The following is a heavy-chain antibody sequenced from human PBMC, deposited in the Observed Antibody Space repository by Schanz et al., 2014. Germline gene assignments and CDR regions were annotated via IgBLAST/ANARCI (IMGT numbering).Heavy chain of an antibody. V-gene: IGHV3-11*05. D-gene: IGHD3-10*01. Sequence: VQLVESGGGLVQPGGSLRLSCAASGFTFSDYYMSWIRQAPGKGLEWVSYISDSGTYTNYADSVKGRFTISRDNSKNTLYLQMNSLRAEDTAVYYCARIGGSVFDYWAQGTLVTVSS. CDR2: ISDSGTYT. J-gene: IGHJ4*02. CDR3: ARIGGSVFDY. CDR1: GFTFSDYY.